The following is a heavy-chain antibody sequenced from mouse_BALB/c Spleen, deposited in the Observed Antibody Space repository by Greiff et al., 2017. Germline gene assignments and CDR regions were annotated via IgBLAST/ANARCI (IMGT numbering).Heavy chain of an antibody. J-gene: IGHJ1*01. CDR3: ARRGSYDGYFDV. Sequence: EVMLVESGGGLVKPGGSLKLSCAASGFTFSSYAMSWVRQTPEKRLEWVATISSGGSYTYYPDSVKGRFTISRDNAKNTLYLQMSSLRSEDTAMYYCARRGSYDGYFDVWGAGTTVTVSS. CDR2: ISSGGSYT. D-gene: IGHD2-3*01. CDR1: GFTFSSYA. V-gene: IGHV5-9-1*01.